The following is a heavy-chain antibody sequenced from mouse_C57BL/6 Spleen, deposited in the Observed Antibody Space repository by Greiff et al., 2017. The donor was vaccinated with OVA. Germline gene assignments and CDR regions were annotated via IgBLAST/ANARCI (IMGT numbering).Heavy chain of an antibody. D-gene: IGHD1-1*02. V-gene: IGHV3-6*01. J-gene: IGHJ2*01. CDR1: GYSITSGYY. CDR2: ISYDGSN. Sequence: EVQRVESGPGLVKPSQSLSLTCSVPGYSITSGYYWNWIRQFPGNKLEWMGYISYDGSNNYNPSLKNRISITRDTSKNQFFLKLNSVTTEDTATYYCAREEGWVDYWGQGTTLTVSS. CDR3: AREEGWVDY.